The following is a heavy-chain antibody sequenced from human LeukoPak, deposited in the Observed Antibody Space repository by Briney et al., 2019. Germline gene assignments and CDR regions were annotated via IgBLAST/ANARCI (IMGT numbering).Heavy chain of an antibody. D-gene: IGHD2-15*01. CDR2: INPNSGGT. CDR3: ARDRAVIRYCSGGSCYPNY. J-gene: IGHJ4*02. V-gene: IGHV1-2*02. Sequence: ASVKVSFKASGYTFTGYYMHWVRQAPGQGLEWMGWINPNSGGTNYAQKFQGRVTMTTDTSTSTAYMELRSLRSDDTAVYYCARDRAVIRYCSGGSCYPNYWGQGTLVTVSS. CDR1: GYTFTGYY.